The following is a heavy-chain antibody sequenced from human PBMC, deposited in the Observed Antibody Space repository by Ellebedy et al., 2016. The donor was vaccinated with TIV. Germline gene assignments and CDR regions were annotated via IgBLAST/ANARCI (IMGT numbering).Heavy chain of an antibody. V-gene: IGHV3-48*02. Sequence: PGGSLRLSCAASGFTFSSYSMNWVRQAPGKGLEWVSYISSSSSTIYYADSVKGRFTISRDNAKNSLYLQMNSLRDEETAVYYCARDAVGSLRFLEWSTDYGMDVWGQGTTVTVSS. CDR1: GFTFSSYS. CDR2: ISSSSSTI. CDR3: ARDAVGSLRFLEWSTDYGMDV. D-gene: IGHD3-3*01. J-gene: IGHJ6*02.